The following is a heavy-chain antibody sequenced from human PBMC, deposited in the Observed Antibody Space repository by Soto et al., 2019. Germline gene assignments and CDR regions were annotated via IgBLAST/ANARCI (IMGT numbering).Heavy chain of an antibody. D-gene: IGHD3-16*01. V-gene: IGHV1-69*13. Sequence: SVKVSCKASGGTFSSYAISWVRQAPGQGLEWMGGIIPIFGTANYAQKFQGRVTITADESTSTAYMELSSLRGEDTAVYYCARGRGWGAPNDYWGQGTLVTVSS. J-gene: IGHJ4*02. CDR2: IIPIFGTA. CDR1: GGTFSSYA. CDR3: ARGRGWGAPNDY.